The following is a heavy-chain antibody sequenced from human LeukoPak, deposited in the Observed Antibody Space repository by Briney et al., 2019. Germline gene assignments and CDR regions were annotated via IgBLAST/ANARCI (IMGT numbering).Heavy chain of an antibody. V-gene: IGHV4-34*01. J-gene: IGHJ3*02. Sequence: GSLRLSCAASGFTFSSYAMSWVRQPPGKGLEWIGEINHSGSTNYNPSLKSRVTISVDTSKNQFSLKLSSVTAADTAVYYCARAQDILTGYPRVNAFDIWGQGTMVTVSS. CDR3: ARAQDILTGYPRVNAFDI. CDR1: GFTFSSYA. D-gene: IGHD3-9*01. CDR2: INHSGST.